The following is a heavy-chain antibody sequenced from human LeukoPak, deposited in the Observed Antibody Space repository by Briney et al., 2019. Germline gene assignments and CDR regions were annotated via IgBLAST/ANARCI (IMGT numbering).Heavy chain of an antibody. CDR2: IYHSGST. CDR1: GGSISSGGYY. V-gene: IGHV4-30-2*01. D-gene: IGHD3-3*01. J-gene: IGHJ3*02. Sequence: PSETLSLTCTVSGGSISSGGYYWSWIRQPPGKGLEWIGYIYHSGSTYYNPSLKSRVTISVDRSKNQFSLKLSSVTAADTAVYYCARAYYDFWSGSRAFDIWGQGTMVTVSS. CDR3: ARAYYDFWSGSRAFDI.